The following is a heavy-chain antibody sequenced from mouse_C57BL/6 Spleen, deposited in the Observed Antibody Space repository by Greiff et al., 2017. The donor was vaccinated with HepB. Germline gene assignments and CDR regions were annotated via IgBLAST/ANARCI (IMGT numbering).Heavy chain of an antibody. Sequence: VQLQQPGAELVRPGTSVKLSCKASGYTFTSYWMHWVKQRPGQGLEWIGVIDPSDSYTNYNQKFKGKATLTVDTSSSTAYMQLSSLTSEDSAVYYCARSHSNPFAYWGQGTLVTVSA. CDR1: GYTFTSYW. D-gene: IGHD2-5*01. CDR3: ARSHSNPFAY. J-gene: IGHJ3*01. V-gene: IGHV1-59*01. CDR2: IDPSDSYT.